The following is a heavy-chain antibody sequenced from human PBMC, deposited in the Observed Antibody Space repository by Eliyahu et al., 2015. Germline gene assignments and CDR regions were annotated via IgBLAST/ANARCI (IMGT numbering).Heavy chain of an antibody. CDR2: IYPGDSET. CDR3: ARQGVVESYFDY. V-gene: IGHV5-51*01. CDR1: GYSFTXXW. D-gene: IGHD2-15*01. J-gene: IGHJ4*02. Sequence: EVQLVQSGAEVKKPGESLKMSCXGSGYSFTXXWXGWVRQMPGKGLEWMGIIYPGDSETRYSPSFQGQVTISADKSINTAYLQWSSLRASDTATYYCARQGVVESYFDYWGQGTLVTVSS.